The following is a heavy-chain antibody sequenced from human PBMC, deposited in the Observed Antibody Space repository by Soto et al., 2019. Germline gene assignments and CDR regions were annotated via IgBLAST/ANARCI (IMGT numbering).Heavy chain of an antibody. D-gene: IGHD3-16*01. Sequence: KAGGTLRLSCAASGFIFSDFQINWVRQAPGRGLEWLSSITGTSAFTHYADSIEGRFTISRDNPNNLLFLQMDNLRPEDTAVYYCARDNLAFHGDFDLWGQGTLVTVSS. CDR3: ARDNLAFHGDFDL. J-gene: IGHJ4*02. V-gene: IGHV3-21*01. CDR2: ITGTSAFT. CDR1: GFIFSDFQ.